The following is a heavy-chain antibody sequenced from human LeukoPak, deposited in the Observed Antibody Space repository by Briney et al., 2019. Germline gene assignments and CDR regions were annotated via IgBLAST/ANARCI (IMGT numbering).Heavy chain of an antibody. CDR1: GGSISSYY. V-gene: IGHV4-59*12. D-gene: IGHD1-26*01. J-gene: IGHJ4*02. Sequence: SETLSLTCTVSGGSISSYYWSWIRQPPGKGLEWIGYIYYSGSTNYNPSLKSRVTISVDTSKNQFSLKLSSVTAADTAVYYCARDDGVGAIDYWGQGTLVTVSS. CDR2: IYYSGST. CDR3: ARDDGVGAIDY.